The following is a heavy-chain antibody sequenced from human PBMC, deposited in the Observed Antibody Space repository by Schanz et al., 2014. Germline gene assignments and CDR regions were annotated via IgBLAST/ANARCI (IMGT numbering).Heavy chain of an antibody. J-gene: IGHJ4*02. CDR1: GFTFSDSF. CDR3: AAHETLSTTACYPS. V-gene: IGHV3-11*01. D-gene: IGHD2-2*01. Sequence: QVLLVESGRGLVKPGGSLRLSCSASGFTFSDSFMSWIRQTPGKGLEWLSYISSSGNIIHYADSVKGRFTISRDNAKNSLYLQMTGLRAEDTAVYYCAAHETLSTTACYPSWGQGTLVAVSS. CDR2: ISSSGNII.